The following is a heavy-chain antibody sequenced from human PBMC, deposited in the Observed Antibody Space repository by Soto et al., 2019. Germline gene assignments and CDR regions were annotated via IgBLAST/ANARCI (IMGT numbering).Heavy chain of an antibody. J-gene: IGHJ4*02. CDR2: ISGSGGST. CDR3: AKDAAYYFDY. Sequence: GRSLRLSCAASGFTFSSYAMSWVRQAPGKGLEWFSGISGSGGSTYYADSVKGRFTISRDNAKNSLYLQMNSLRAEDTDLYYCAKDAAYYFDYWGQGTLVTVSS. D-gene: IGHD6-25*01. V-gene: IGHV3-23*01. CDR1: GFTFSSYA.